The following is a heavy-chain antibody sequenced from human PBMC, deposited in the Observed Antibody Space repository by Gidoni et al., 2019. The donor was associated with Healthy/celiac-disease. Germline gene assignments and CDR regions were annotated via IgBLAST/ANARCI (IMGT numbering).Heavy chain of an antibody. Sequence: QVQLVQSGAEVKKPGSSVTVSCKASGGTFSSYAISWVRQAPGQGLEWMGGIIPIFGTANYAQKFQGRVTITADESTSTAYMELSSLRSEDTAVYYCARDHSSSWNPSYYFDYWGQGTLVTVSS. CDR2: IIPIFGTA. D-gene: IGHD6-13*01. CDR3: ARDHSSSWNPSYYFDY. V-gene: IGHV1-69*01. J-gene: IGHJ4*02. CDR1: GGTFSSYA.